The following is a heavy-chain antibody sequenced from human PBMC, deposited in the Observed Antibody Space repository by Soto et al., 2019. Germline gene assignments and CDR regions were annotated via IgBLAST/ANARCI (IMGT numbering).Heavy chain of an antibody. V-gene: IGHV4-31*03. CDR1: GGSISSGGYY. D-gene: IGHD6-13*01. CDR2: IYYSGST. J-gene: IGHJ4*02. CDR3: ERDDSSTTFDY. Sequence: SETLSLTCTVSGGSISSGGYYWSWIRQHPGKGLEWIGYIYYSGSTYYNPSLKSRVTISVDTSKNQFSLKLSSVTAADTAVYYCERDDSSTTFDYWGQGTLVTVSS.